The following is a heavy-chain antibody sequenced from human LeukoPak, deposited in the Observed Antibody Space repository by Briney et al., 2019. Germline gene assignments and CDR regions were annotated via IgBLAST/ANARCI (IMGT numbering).Heavy chain of an antibody. CDR1: GFTFSSYA. CDR3: ARGALVGDAKFDY. D-gene: IGHD5-24*01. CDR2: ISSNGGST. V-gene: IGHV3-64*01. J-gene: IGHJ4*02. Sequence: GGSLRLSCAASGFTFSSYAMHWVRQAPGKGLEYVSAISSNGGSTYYANSVKGRFTISRDNSKNTLYLQMGSLRAEDMAVYYCARGALVGDAKFDYWGQGTLVTVSS.